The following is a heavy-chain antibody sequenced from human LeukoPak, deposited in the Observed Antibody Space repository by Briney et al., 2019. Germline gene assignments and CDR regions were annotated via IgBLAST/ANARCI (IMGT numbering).Heavy chain of an antibody. D-gene: IGHD3-22*01. Sequence: PSETLSLTCAVYGGSFSGYYWSWIRQPPGKGLEWIGEINHSGSTNYNPSLKSRVTISVDTSKNQFSLKLSSVTAADTAVYYCATPAPIDSSGFPGFFDIWGQGTMVTVSS. V-gene: IGHV4-34*01. CDR3: ATPAPIDSSGFPGFFDI. CDR1: GGSFSGYY. J-gene: IGHJ3*02. CDR2: INHSGST.